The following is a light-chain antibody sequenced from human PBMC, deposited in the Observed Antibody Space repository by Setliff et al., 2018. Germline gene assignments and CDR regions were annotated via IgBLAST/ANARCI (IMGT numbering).Light chain of an antibody. CDR3: QVWDSSSDHVV. CDR2: YDS. V-gene: IGLV3-21*04. Sequence: SYELTQPPSVSVAPGKTATVTCGGDNIGSKNVHWYQQKPGQAPVVVISYDSARPSGIPERFSGSNSGGTATLTISRVEAGDEADYYCQVWDSSSDHVVFGGGTKVTVL. J-gene: IGLJ2*01. CDR1: NIGSKN.